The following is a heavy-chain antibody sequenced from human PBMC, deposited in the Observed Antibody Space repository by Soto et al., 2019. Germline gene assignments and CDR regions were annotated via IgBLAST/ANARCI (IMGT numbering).Heavy chain of an antibody. CDR3: ARLSITSNGGWFDP. CDR2: ISYSGTT. V-gene: IGHV4-31*01. J-gene: IGHJ5*02. CDR1: GGSIISGNHY. Sequence: QVQLQESGPGLVKPSQTLSLTCTVSGGSIISGNHYWNWIRQHPGKGLEWIGYISYSGTTSYNPSLKSLVTISVDPSKNQFSLKLNSVTAADTAVYYCARLSITSNGGWFDPWGQGTLVTVSS. D-gene: IGHD1-20*01.